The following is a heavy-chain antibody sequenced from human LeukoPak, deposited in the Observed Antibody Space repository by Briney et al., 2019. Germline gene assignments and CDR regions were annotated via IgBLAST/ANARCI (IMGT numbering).Heavy chain of an antibody. Sequence: GGSLRLSCAASGFTFSSYSMNWVRQAPGKGLEWVSSISSSSSYIYYADSVKGRFTISRDNAKNSLYLQMNSLRAEDTAVYYCARSLPTRPYYYGSNDYWGQGTLVTVSS. V-gene: IGHV3-21*01. CDR1: GFTFSSYS. D-gene: IGHD3-10*01. CDR3: ARSLPTRPYYYGSNDY. J-gene: IGHJ4*02. CDR2: ISSSSSYI.